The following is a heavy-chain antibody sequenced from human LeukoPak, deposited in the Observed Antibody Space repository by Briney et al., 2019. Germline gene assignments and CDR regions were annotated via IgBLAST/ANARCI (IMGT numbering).Heavy chain of an antibody. V-gene: IGHV1-2*02. D-gene: IGHD3-22*01. J-gene: IGHJ4*02. Sequence: ASVKVSCKASGYTFTGYYMHWVRQAPGQGLEWMGWINPNSGGTNYAQKFQGRVTMTRDTSISTAYMELSRLRSDDTAAYYCASSQRNYDSSGYSQDFDYWGQGTLVTVSS. CDR2: INPNSGGT. CDR3: ASSQRNYDSSGYSQDFDY. CDR1: GYTFTGYY.